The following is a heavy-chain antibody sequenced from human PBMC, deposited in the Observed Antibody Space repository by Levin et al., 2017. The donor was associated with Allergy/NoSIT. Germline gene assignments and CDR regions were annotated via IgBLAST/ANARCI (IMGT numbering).Heavy chain of an antibody. J-gene: IGHJ4*02. D-gene: IGHD3-9*01. CDR2: IYYGANT. CDR3: ARGEVTYDILTGYFPGYFDH. Sequence: SETLSLTCTVSGGSFSGSRYSWGWIRQSPGKGLEWIGDIIYYGANTYYNPSLESRVTISVDTSKIQFYLKLYSVTAADTAVYYCARGEVTYDILTGYFPGYFDHWGQGILVTVSS. CDR1: GGSFSGSRYS. V-gene: IGHV4-39*01.